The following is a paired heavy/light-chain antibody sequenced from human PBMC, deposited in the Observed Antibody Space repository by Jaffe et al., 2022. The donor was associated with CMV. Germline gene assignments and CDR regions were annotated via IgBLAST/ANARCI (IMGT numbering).Light chain of an antibody. J-gene: IGLJ2*01. CDR3: QSYDSGLSGSV. CDR2: ANN. CDR1: SSNIGANYD. Sequence: QSVLTQPPSVSGAPGQRVTISCTGSSSNIGANYDVHWYQHLPGTAPKLLIYANNNRPSGVPDRFSGSKSDTSASLAITELQAEDEGDYYCQSYDSGLSGSVFGAGTKLTVL. V-gene: IGLV1-40*01.
Heavy chain of an antibody. Sequence: QVQLVQSGAEVKKPGSSVKVSCKTPGGTFSRHAISWVRQAPGQGLEWMGRIIPSLRVINYARKFQGRLTITADKSTSTAYMELTTLRSDDTAIYYCARHTYRVLSNWFDPWGQGTLVTVSS. CDR3: ARHTYRVLSNWFDP. J-gene: IGHJ5*02. CDR1: GGTFSRHA. D-gene: IGHD2-2*01. CDR2: IIPSLRVI. V-gene: IGHV1-69*09.